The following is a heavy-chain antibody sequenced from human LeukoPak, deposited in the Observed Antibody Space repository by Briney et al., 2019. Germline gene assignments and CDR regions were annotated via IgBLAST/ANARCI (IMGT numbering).Heavy chain of an antibody. CDR2: ISDSGGRT. CDR1: GFTFSSYA. D-gene: IGHD3-10*02. CDR3: ARGVNYFVLEY. J-gene: IGHJ4*02. Sequence: GGSLRLSCAASGFTFSSYAMSWVRQAPGKGLEWVSAISDSGGRTYYADSVKGRFTISRDNSKNTLYLQMNSLRAEDTAVYYCARGVNYFVLEYWGQGTLVTISS. V-gene: IGHV3-23*01.